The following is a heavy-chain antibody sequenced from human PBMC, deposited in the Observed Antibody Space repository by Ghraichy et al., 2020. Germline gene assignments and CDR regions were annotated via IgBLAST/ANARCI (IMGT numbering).Heavy chain of an antibody. D-gene: IGHD3-3*01. Sequence: GGSLRLSCAASGFTFSSYEMNWVRQAPGKELEWVSYISSSGSTIYYADSVKGRFTISRDNAKNSLYLQMNSLRAEDTAVYYCASELEYYDFWSGYSPARYYYGMDVWGQGTMVTVSS. J-gene: IGHJ6*02. CDR1: GFTFSSYE. V-gene: IGHV3-48*03. CDR3: ASELEYYDFWSGYSPARYYYGMDV. CDR2: ISSSGSTI.